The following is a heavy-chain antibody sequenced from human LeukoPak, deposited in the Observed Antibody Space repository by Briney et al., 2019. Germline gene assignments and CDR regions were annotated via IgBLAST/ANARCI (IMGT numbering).Heavy chain of an antibody. CDR1: GYTFTSYG. CDR3: ARDNYGAEEGIGSSLVWFDP. J-gene: IGHJ5*02. V-gene: IGHV7-4-1*02. D-gene: IGHD6-13*01. CDR2: IYTSTGNP. Sequence: ASVKVSCKASGYTFTSYGISWVRQAPGQGLEWMGWIYTSTGNPTYAQGFTEQFVFSLDTSVSTAYLQISSLKTEDTAVYYCARDNYGAEEGIGSSLVWFDPWGQGTLVTVSS.